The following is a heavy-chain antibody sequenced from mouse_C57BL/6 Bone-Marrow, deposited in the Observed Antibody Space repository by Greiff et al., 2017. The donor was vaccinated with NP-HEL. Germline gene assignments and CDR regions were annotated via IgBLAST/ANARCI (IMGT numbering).Heavy chain of an antibody. J-gene: IGHJ2*01. V-gene: IGHV1-69*01. D-gene: IGHD1-1*01. CDR1: GYTFTSYW. CDR2: IDPSDRYT. CDR3: AILLRPQDFDY. Sequence: QVQLQQPGAELVMPGASVKLSCKASGYTFTSYWMHWVKQRPGQGLEWIGEIDPSDRYTNYNQKFKGKSTLPVDKSSSTAYMQLSSLTSEDSAVFYCAILLRPQDFDYWGQGTTLTVSS.